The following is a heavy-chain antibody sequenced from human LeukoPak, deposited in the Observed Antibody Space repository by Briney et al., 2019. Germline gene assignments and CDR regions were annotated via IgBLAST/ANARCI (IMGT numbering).Heavy chain of an antibody. CDR1: GGTFSSYA. CDR3: ASEAPCGGDCYYGNWFDP. D-gene: IGHD2-21*02. CDR2: STPLFGTA. J-gene: IGHJ5*02. V-gene: IGHV1-69*05. Sequence: GASVKVSCKASGGTFSSYAISWVRQAPGQGLEWMGGSTPLFGTANYAQKFQGRVTITTDESTSTAYMELSSLRSEDTAVYYCASEAPCGGDCYYGNWFDPWGQGTLVTVSS.